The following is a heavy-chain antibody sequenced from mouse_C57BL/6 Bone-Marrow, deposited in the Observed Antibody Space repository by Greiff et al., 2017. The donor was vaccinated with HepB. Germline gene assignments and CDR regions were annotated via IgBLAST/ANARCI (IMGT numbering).Heavy chain of an antibody. V-gene: IGHV1-82*01. CDR2: IYPGDGDT. J-gene: IGHJ3*01. CDR1: GYAFSSSW. D-gene: IGHD1-1*01. Sequence: VKLQESGPELVKPGASVKISCKASGYAFSSSWMNWVKQRPGKGLEWIGRIYPGDGDTNYNGKFKGKATLTADKSSSTAYMQLSSLTSEDSAVYFCASYYYGSTFAYWGQGTLVTVSA. CDR3: ASYYYGSTFAY.